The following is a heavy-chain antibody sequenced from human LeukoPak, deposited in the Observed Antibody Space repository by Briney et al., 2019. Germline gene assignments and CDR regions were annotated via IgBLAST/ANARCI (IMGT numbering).Heavy chain of an antibody. V-gene: IGHV3-15*01. CDR1: GFTFSNVY. CDR3: ATINGDNFPDY. J-gene: IGHJ4*02. Sequence: GGSLRLSCAASGFTFSNVYMSWVRQTPGKGLEWVGLIKTKTHSGTTDYAAPVKGRFTISRDDSKNTLFLQMNSLKTEDTAVYYCATINGDNFPDYWGQGTLVTVSS. CDR2: IKTKTHSGTT. D-gene: IGHD4-23*01.